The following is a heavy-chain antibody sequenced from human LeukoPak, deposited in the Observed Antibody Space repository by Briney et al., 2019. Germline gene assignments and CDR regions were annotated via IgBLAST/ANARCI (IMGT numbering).Heavy chain of an antibody. CDR1: GFTFTSSA. Sequence: ASVKVSCKASGFTFTSSAMQWVRQARGQRLEWIGWIVVGSGNTNYAQKFQERVTITRDMSTTTVYMELSSLRSEDTAVYYCARGQWLGHDAFDIWGLGTMVTVSS. V-gene: IGHV1-58*02. CDR3: ARGQWLGHDAFDI. J-gene: IGHJ3*02. D-gene: IGHD6-19*01. CDR2: IVVGSGNT.